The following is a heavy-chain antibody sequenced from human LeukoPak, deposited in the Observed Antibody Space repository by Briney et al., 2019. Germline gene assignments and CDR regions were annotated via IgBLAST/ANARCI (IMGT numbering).Heavy chain of an antibody. J-gene: IGHJ3*02. CDR2: INPNSGGT. CDR1: GYTFTGYY. D-gene: IGHD3-10*01. V-gene: IGHV1-2*02. CDR3: ARDGDGFGSTHAFDI. Sequence: ASVKVSCKASGYTFTGYYMHWVRQAPGQGLEWMGWINPNSGGTNYAQKFQGRVTMTRDTSISTAYMELSRLRSDDTAVYYCARDGDGFGSTHAFDIWGQGTMVTVSS.